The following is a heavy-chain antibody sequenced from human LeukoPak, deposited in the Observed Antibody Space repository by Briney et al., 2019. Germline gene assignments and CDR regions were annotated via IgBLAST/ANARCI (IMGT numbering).Heavy chain of an antibody. Sequence: SQTLSLTCTVSGGSISSGGYYWSWIRQHPGKGLEWIAYIYYSGSTYYNPSLKSRPTISVDTSKNQFSLELSSVTAADTAVYYCARVSNVRLKYQFDYWGPGTLVTVSS. CDR2: IYYSGST. CDR1: GGSISSGGYY. J-gene: IGHJ4*02. D-gene: IGHD5-12*01. V-gene: IGHV4-31*03. CDR3: ARVSNVRLKYQFDY.